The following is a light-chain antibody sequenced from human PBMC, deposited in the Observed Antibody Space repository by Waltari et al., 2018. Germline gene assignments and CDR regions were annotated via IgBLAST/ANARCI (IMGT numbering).Light chain of an antibody. J-gene: IGLJ3*02. CDR3: CSYAGGSAWV. CDR2: EVS. CDR1: SSDVGSYIL. V-gene: IGLV2-23*02. Sequence: QSALTQPASVSGSPGQSITISCTGTSSDVGSYILVSWYQQHPGKAPKLMIYEVSKRPSGVSYRFSGSKSGNTASLTISGLQAEDEADYYCCSYAGGSAWVFGGGTKLTVL.